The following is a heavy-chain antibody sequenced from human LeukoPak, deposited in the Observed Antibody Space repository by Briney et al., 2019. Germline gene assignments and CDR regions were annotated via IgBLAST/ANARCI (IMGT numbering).Heavy chain of an antibody. J-gene: IGHJ5*02. CDR2: VYYSGST. CDR3: ARRDYAAWFDP. V-gene: IGHV4-39*01. D-gene: IGHD4/OR15-4a*01. Sequence: SETLSLTCNVSGDSITSGAFYWAWIRPSPGKGLEWIGNVYYSGSTQYNPSLRGRVSISMDKTKNQFSLNLNSASVTDTAIYYCARRDYAAWFDPWGQGTLVTVSS. CDR1: GDSITSGAFY.